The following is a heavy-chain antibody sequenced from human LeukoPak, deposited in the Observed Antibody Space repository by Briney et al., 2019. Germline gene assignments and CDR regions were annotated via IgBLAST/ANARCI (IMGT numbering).Heavy chain of an antibody. CDR1: GTSIRSGSYY. J-gene: IGHJ4*02. Sequence: SETLSLTCTVTGTSIRSGSYYWNWIRQAAGKGLEWIGRMYIGGRTTYNPSLKSRVTISLETTENQFSLRLRSVTAADTAVYYCARDWKAREYSSGWYEAYWGQGTLVTVSS. CDR3: ARDWKAREYSSGWYEAY. D-gene: IGHD6-19*01. CDR2: MYIGGRT. V-gene: IGHV4-61*02.